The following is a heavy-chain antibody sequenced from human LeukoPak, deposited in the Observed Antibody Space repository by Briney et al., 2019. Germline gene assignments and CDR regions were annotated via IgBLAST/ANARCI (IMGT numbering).Heavy chain of an antibody. D-gene: IGHD4-17*01. J-gene: IGHJ3*02. CDR1: ADSFSSHY. CDR2: ISYIGST. Sequence: SETLSLTCAVSADSFSSHYWTWIRQPPGKGLEWIGYISYIGSTNYNPSLKSRVTISIDTSKNQFSLKLTSVTAADTAVYYCAGDPVTVTKGFDIWGQGTMVSVSS. V-gene: IGHV4-59*11. CDR3: AGDPVTVTKGFDI.